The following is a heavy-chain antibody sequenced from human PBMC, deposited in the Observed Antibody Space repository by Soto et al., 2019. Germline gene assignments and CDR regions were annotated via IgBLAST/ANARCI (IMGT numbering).Heavy chain of an antibody. CDR3: GGDRKRGPVPKYYYYGMDL. J-gene: IGHJ6*02. Sequence: GGSLRLSCAASGFTFNTYTINWVRQAPGKGLEWVSSISSSSAYIYYADSVKGRFTISRDNAKDSLFLQMNGLRAEDTAVYYCGGDRKRGPVPKYYYYGMDLGVQET. D-gene: IGHD7-27*01. CDR1: GFTFNTYT. V-gene: IGHV3-21*01. CDR2: ISSSSAYI.